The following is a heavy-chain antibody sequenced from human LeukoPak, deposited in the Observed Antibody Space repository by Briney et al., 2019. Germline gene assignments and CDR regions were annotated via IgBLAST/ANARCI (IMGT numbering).Heavy chain of an antibody. J-gene: IGHJ4*02. D-gene: IGHD3-22*01. CDR3: ARDGDYYDSSGYTDY. CDR2: IIPIFGTA. V-gene: IGHV1-69*13. CDR1: GGTFSSYA. Sequence: SVKVSCKASGGTFSSYAISWVRQAPGQGLEWMGGIIPIFGTANYAQKFQGRVTITADESTSTAYMELSSLRSEDTAVYYCARDGDYYDSSGYTDYWGQGTLVTVSS.